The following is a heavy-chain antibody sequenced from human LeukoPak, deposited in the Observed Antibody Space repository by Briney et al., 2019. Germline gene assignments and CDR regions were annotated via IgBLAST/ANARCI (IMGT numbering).Heavy chain of an antibody. CDR3: AKSWQWLVGGYYFDY. J-gene: IGHJ4*02. D-gene: IGHD6-19*01. Sequence: PGGSLRLSCAASGFTFSSYAMSWVRQAPGKGLEWVSAISGSGGSTYYADSVKGRFTISRDNSKNTLYLQMNSLRAEDTAVYYCAKSWQWLVGGYYFDYWGQGTLVTVSS. CDR1: GFTFSSYA. CDR2: ISGSGGST. V-gene: IGHV3-23*01.